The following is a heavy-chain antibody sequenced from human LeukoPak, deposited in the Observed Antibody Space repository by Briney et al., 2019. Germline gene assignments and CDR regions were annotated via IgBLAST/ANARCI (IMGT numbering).Heavy chain of an antibody. J-gene: IGHJ4*02. V-gene: IGHV3-23*01. Sequence: GGSLRLSCVDSGFTSSSLAMSWVRQAPGKGLEWVSTISSSGSTTNYVDSVKGRFTISRDNSRNTLYLQMNSLRGEDTAVYYCARESPAFDYWGQGTLVTVS. CDR2: ISSSGSTT. CDR1: GFTSSSLA. CDR3: ARESPAFDY.